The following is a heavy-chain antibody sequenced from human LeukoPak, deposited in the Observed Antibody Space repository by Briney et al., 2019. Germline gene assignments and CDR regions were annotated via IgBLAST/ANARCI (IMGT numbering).Heavy chain of an antibody. CDR1: GYTFTGYY. CDR2: IDPNSGGT. D-gene: IGHD6-19*01. J-gene: IGHJ4*02. V-gene: IGHV1-2*02. Sequence: ASVKVSCKASGYTFTGYYMHWVRQAPGQGLEWMGWIDPNSGGTNYAQKFQGRVTMTTDTSTSTAYMELRSLRSDDTAVYYCARDLKMAYSSGRYSRGTGSSNDYWGQGTLVTVSS. CDR3: ARDLKMAYSSGRYSRGTGSSNDY.